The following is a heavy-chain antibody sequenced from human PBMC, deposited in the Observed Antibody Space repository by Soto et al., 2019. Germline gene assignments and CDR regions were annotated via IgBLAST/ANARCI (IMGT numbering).Heavy chain of an antibody. CDR3: ARDRWAVAGGNWFDP. V-gene: IGHV1-18*01. CDR1: GYTFTIYC. Sequence: ASVKVSCKASGYTFTIYCISWVRQAPGQGLEWMGWISAYNGNTNYAQKLQGRVTMTTDTSTSTAYMELRSLRSDDTAVYYCARDRWAVAGGNWFDPWGQGTLVTVSS. D-gene: IGHD6-19*01. J-gene: IGHJ5*02. CDR2: ISAYNGNT.